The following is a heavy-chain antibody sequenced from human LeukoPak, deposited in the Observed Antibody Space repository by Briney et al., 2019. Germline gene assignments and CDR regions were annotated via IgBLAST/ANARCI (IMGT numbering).Heavy chain of an antibody. Sequence: SETLSLTCAVYGGSFSGYYWSWIRQPAGKGLEWIGRIYTSGSTNYNPSLKSRVTMSVDTSKNQFSLKLSSVTAADTAVYYCARGSFWSGYRSYFDYWGQGTLVTVSS. V-gene: IGHV4-59*10. CDR3: ARGSFWSGYRSYFDY. J-gene: IGHJ4*02. CDR1: GGSFSGYY. D-gene: IGHD3-3*01. CDR2: IYTSGST.